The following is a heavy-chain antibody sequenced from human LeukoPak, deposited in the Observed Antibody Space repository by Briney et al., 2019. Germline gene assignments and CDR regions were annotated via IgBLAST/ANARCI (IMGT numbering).Heavy chain of an antibody. CDR3: ARDDYGDFFFDS. CDR2: IYTSGST. Sequence: PSETLSLTCTVSGVSISDYYWSWIRQPAGKGLEWIGRIYTSGSTNYNPSLKSLVAMSLDRSENQFSLKLNSVTAADTAVYYCARDDYGDFFFDSWGQGTLVTVSS. J-gene: IGHJ4*02. D-gene: IGHD4-17*01. V-gene: IGHV4-4*07. CDR1: GVSISDYY.